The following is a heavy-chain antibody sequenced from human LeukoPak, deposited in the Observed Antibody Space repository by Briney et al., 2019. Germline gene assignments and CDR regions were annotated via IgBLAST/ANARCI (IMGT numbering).Heavy chain of an antibody. CDR2: ISYDGSNK. J-gene: IGHJ4*02. V-gene: IGHV3-30*14. Sequence: GGSLRLSCAASGFTFSSYAMHWVRQAPGKGLEWVAVISYDGSNKYYADSVKGRFTISRDNSKNTLHLQMNSLRAEDTAVYYCARESLVATIAEDYWGQGTLVTVSS. D-gene: IGHD5-12*01. CDR1: GFTFSSYA. CDR3: ARESLVATIAEDY.